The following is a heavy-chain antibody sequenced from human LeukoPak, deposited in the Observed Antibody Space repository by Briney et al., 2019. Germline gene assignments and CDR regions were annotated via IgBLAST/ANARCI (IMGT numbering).Heavy chain of an antibody. V-gene: IGHV3-23*01. D-gene: IGHD5-24*01. Sequence: GGSLRLSCAASGFTFSSYSMNWVRQAPGKGLEWVSAISGSGGSTYYADSVKGRFTISRDNSKNTLYLQMNSLRAEDKAVYYCAKKRLLEEADWFDPWGQGTLVTVSS. CDR2: ISGSGGST. CDR1: GFTFSSYS. CDR3: AKKRLLEEADWFDP. J-gene: IGHJ5*02.